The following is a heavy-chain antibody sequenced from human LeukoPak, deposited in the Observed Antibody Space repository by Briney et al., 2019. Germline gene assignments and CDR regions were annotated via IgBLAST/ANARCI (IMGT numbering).Heavy chain of an antibody. CDR2: IYSGGDT. V-gene: IGHV3-66*01. J-gene: IGHJ4*02. CDR1: GFTFSSYA. CDR3: TRDPDG. Sequence: TGGSLRLSCAASGFTFSSYAMSWVRQAPGKGLEWVSVIYSGGDTFHADSVKGRFTLSRDNSKNILYLQMNSLRAEDTAVYYCTRDPDGWGQGTLVTVSS.